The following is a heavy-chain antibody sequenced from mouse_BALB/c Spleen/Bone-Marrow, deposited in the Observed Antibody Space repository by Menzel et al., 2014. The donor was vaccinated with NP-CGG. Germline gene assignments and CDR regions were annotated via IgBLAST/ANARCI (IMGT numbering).Heavy chain of an antibody. V-gene: IGHV5-17*02. CDR2: ISSGSSTI. J-gene: IGHJ4*01. D-gene: IGHD2-10*02. CDR3: ARSGYGDYYAMDY. Sequence: EVQLQESGGGLVQPGGSRKLSCAASGFTFSSFGIHWVRQAPEKGLEWVAYISSGSSTIYYADTVKGRFTISRDNPKNTLFLQMTSLRSEDTAMCYCARSGYGDYYAMDYWGQGTSVTVSS. CDR1: GFTFSSFG.